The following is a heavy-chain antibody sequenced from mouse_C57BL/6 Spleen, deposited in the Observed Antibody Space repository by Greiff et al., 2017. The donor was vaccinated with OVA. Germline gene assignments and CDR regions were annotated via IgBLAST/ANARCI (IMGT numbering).Heavy chain of an antibody. V-gene: IGHV1-53*01. CDR3: AITTDYAMDY. CDR1: GYTFTSYW. Sequence: QVHVKQPGTELVKPGASVKLSCKASGYTFTSYWMHWVKQRPGQGLEWIGNINPSNGGTNYNEKFKSKATLTVNKSSTTAYMQLSSLTSEDSAVYCCAITTDYAMDYWGQGTSVTVSS. CDR2: INPSNGGT. D-gene: IGHD1-1*01. J-gene: IGHJ4*01.